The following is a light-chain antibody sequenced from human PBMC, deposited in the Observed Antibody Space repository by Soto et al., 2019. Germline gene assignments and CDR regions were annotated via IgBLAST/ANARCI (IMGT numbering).Light chain of an antibody. J-gene: IGLJ1*01. V-gene: IGLV2-14*01. CDR1: SSDVGGHNH. Sequence: QSVLTQPASVSGSPGQSITISCTGSSSDVGGHNHVSWYQQHPGKDPKLIIYEVGNRPSGVSHCFSGSTSSNTASLTISGFPAEEEADYYCNSYTGSSTHVFGTGTKLTVL. CDR3: NSYTGSSTHV. CDR2: EVG.